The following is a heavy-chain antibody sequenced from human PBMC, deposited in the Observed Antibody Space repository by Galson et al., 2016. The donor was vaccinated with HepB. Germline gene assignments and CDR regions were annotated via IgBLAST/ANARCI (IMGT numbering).Heavy chain of an antibody. D-gene: IGHD3-10*01. CDR3: ARSRGLTPFDY. Sequence: SVKVSCKASGYTFTDYYIHWVRQAPGQGLEWMGWINPNSGGTKYSQNFPGWVTMTRDTSISTAYMEVSRLKSDDTAVYYCARSRGLTPFDYWGQGMLVTVSS. J-gene: IGHJ4*02. CDR1: GYTFTDYY. V-gene: IGHV1-2*04. CDR2: INPNSGGT.